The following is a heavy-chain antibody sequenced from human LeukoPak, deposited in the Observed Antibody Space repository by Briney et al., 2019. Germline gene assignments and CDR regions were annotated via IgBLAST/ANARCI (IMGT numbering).Heavy chain of an antibody. CDR3: ASGVGYCSSTSCYGPHNYYYYYMDV. V-gene: IGHV1-69*05. D-gene: IGHD2-2*01. Sequence: GSSVKVSCKASGGTFSSYAISWVRQAPGQGLEWLGRIIPIFGTANHAQKFQGRVTITTDESTSTAYMELSSLRSEDTAVYYCASGVGYCSSTSCYGPHNYYYYYMDVWGKGTTVTVSS. CDR1: GGTFSSYA. J-gene: IGHJ6*03. CDR2: IIPIFGTA.